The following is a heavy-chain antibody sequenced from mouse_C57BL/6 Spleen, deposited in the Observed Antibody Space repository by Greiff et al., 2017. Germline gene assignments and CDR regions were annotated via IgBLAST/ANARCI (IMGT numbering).Heavy chain of an antibody. CDR2: IDPSDSET. J-gene: IGHJ3*01. V-gene: IGHV1-52*01. Sequence: VQLQQPGAELVRPGSSVKLSCKASGYTFTSYWMHWVKQRPIQGLEWIGNIDPSDSETHYNQKFKDKATLTVDKSSSTAYMQLSSLTSEDSAVYYCAGYDGYFGGFAYWGQGTLVTVSA. CDR1: GYTFTSYW. D-gene: IGHD2-3*01. CDR3: AGYDGYFGGFAY.